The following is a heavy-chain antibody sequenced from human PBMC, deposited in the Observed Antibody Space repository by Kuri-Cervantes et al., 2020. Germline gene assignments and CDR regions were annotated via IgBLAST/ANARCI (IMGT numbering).Heavy chain of an antibody. CDR1: GFTFSSYA. D-gene: IGHD3-22*01. CDR2: ISGSGGST. J-gene: IGHJ6*02. V-gene: IGHV3-23*01. CDR3: AKDLYYYDSGGYSPTDV. Sequence: GESLKISCAASGFTFSSYAMSWVHQAPGKGLEWVSAISGSGGSTYYADSVKGRFTISRDNSKNTLYLQMNSLRAEDTAVYYCAKDLYYYDSGGYSPTDVWGQGTTVTVSS.